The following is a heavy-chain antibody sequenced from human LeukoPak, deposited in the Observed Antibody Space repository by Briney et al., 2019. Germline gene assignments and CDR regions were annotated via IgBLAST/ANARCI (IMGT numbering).Heavy chain of an antibody. Sequence: PGGSLRLSCAASGLTFSSSWMSWVRQAPGKGLEWVSGISGSGGGTYYADSAKGRFTISRDNSKNTVYLQMNSLRAEDTAVYYCAKEYGSGSYYGYWGQGTLVTVSS. CDR3: AKEYGSGSYYGY. CDR2: ISGSGGGT. D-gene: IGHD3-10*01. V-gene: IGHV3-23*01. CDR1: GLTFSSSW. J-gene: IGHJ4*02.